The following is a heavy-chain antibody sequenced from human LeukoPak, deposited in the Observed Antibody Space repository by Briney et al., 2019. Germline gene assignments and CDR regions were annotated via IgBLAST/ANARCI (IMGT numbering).Heavy chain of an antibody. Sequence: ASVKVSCKASGGTFSSYAISWVRQAPGQGLEWMGTINLSGDRTSYAQKIQGRVTMTRDTSTSTVYVELSSLTSEDTAVYYCARDIGSGYYNFDYWGQGTLVTVSS. D-gene: IGHD5-12*01. J-gene: IGHJ4*02. CDR1: GGTFSSYA. CDR2: INLSGDRT. V-gene: IGHV1-46*01. CDR3: ARDIGSGYYNFDY.